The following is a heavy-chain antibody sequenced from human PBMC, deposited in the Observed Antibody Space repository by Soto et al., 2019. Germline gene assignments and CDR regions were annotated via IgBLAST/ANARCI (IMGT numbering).Heavy chain of an antibody. CDR2: INHSGST. Sequence: SETLSLTCAVYGGSFSGYYWSWIRQPPGKGLEWIGEINHSGSTNYNPSLKSRVTISVDTSKNQFSLKLSSGTAADTAVYYCARGPPRGVYYYYMDVWGKGTTVTVSS. CDR3: ARGPPRGVYYYYMDV. D-gene: IGHD3-10*01. V-gene: IGHV4-34*01. CDR1: GGSFSGYY. J-gene: IGHJ6*03.